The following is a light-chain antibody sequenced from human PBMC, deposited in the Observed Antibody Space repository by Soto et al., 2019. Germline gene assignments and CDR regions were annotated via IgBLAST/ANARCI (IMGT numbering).Light chain of an antibody. Sequence: EIVLTQSPGTLSLSPGERATLCCRASQGLTSNFLAWYQQKPGQAPSLLIYGASNRATGVPDRFSGGGSGTDFTLTISRLEPEDFAVYFCQQYVTAPRTFGQGTKVEIK. CDR1: QGLTSNF. CDR2: GAS. CDR3: QQYVTAPRT. V-gene: IGKV3-20*01. J-gene: IGKJ1*01.